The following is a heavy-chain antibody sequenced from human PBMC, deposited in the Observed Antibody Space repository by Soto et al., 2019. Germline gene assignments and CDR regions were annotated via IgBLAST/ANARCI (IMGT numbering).Heavy chain of an antibody. V-gene: IGHV4-30-2*01. CDR1: GGSINRGDYS. D-gene: IGHD3-22*01. Sequence: SETLSLTCTVSGGSINRGDYSWTWIRQPPGKGLEWIGYIYHTGTTYYNMSLKSRVTISVDRSKNQFSLKLSSVTAADTAVYYCARGINYYDSSGDSWFDPWGQGTLVTVS. CDR2: IYHTGTT. J-gene: IGHJ5*02. CDR3: ARGINYYDSSGDSWFDP.